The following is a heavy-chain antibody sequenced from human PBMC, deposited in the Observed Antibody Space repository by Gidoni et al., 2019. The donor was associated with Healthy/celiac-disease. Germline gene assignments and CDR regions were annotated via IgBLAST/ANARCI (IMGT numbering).Heavy chain of an antibody. V-gene: IGHV4-34*01. CDR3: ARSSWIQLWLAGWFDP. Sequence: QVQLQQWGAGLLKPSETLSLTCAVSGGSFSGYYWSWIRQPPGKGLEWIGEINHSGSTNYNPSLKSRVTISVDTSKNQFSLKLSSVTAADTAVYYCARSSWIQLWLAGWFDPWGQGTLVTVSS. J-gene: IGHJ5*02. CDR1: GGSFSGYY. D-gene: IGHD5-18*01. CDR2: INHSGST.